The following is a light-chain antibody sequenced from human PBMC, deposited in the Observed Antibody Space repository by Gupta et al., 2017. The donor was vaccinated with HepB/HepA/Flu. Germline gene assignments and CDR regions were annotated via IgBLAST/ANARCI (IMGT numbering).Light chain of an antibody. J-gene: IGKJ1*01. CDR3: QQYSRYSWT. Sequence: DLQMTQSPSTLSASVGDRVTITCRASQSIRSWLAWYQQKPGKAPKLLISKASSLESGVPSRFSGSASGTDFTLTISSLQADDFGTYYCQQYSRYSWTFGQGTKVEIK. V-gene: IGKV1-5*03. CDR2: KAS. CDR1: QSIRSW.